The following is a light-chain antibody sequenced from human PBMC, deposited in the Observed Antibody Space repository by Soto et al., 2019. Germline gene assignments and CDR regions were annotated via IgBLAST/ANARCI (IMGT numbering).Light chain of an antibody. CDR3: QSYDSSLSGPV. CDR1: SSNIGAGYD. V-gene: IGLV1-40*01. CDR2: GNS. Sequence: QSVLTQPPSVSGAPGQRVTISCTGSSSNIGAGYDVHWYQQLPGTAPKLLIYGNSNRPSGVPDRFSGSKSGTSASLAITGLQAEDEADYYCQSYDSSLSGPVFGTGTKGTVL. J-gene: IGLJ1*01.